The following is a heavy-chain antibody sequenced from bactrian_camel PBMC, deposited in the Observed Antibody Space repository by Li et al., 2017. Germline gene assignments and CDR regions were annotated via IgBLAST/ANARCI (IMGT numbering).Heavy chain of an antibody. CDR3: AARSVGWCPLFEHWLGKRAYTPGGYFTN. Sequence: VQLVESGASVQAGGSLTLSCLASGHSFENSDMGWYRQAPGNECELVSSISGDGTTYYAESVRGRFTISQDNAKKTLYLQMNNLKPEDTAMYYCAARSVGWCPLFEHWLGKRAYTPGGYFTNWGQGTQVTVS. J-gene: IGHJ4*01. CDR1: GHSFENSD. CDR2: ISGDGTT. V-gene: IGHV3S55*01. D-gene: IGHD1*01.